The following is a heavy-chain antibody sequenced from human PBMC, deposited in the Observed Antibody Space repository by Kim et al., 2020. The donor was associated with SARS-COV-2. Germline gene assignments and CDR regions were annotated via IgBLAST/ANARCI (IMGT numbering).Heavy chain of an antibody. CDR3: ARGASIVRGVSLGWYFDL. V-gene: IGHV1-69*13. D-gene: IGHD3-10*01. CDR2: SIPIFGTA. CDR1: GGTFSSYA. Sequence: SVKVSCKASGGTFSSYAISWVRQAPGQGLEWMGGSIPIFGTANYAQKFQGRVTITADESTSTAYMDLSSLRSEDTAVYYCARGASIVRGVSLGWYFDLWGRGTLVTVSS. J-gene: IGHJ2*01.